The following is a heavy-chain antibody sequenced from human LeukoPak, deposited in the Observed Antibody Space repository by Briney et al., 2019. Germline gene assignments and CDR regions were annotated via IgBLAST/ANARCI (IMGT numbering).Heavy chain of an antibody. CDR3: ARVAAWGTWYFD. J-gene: IGHJ4*01. V-gene: IGHV3-30*03. Sequence: GGSLILPCVASGFRLRNHGMHWIRQSPGKGLEWVSVIVSDGGAKLYADSVTGRLTPFRETPTTIFLLQMKFSTVEDTAIYYCARVAAWGTWYFD. D-gene: IGHD3-16*01. CDR2: IVSDGGAK. CDR1: GFRLRNHG.